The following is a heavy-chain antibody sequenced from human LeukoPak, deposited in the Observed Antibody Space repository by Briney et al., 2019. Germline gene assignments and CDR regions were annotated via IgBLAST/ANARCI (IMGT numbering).Heavy chain of an antibody. V-gene: IGHV4-34*01. CDR1: GGSFSGYY. CDR3: ATIAAADPYNWFDP. CDR2: INHSGTT. J-gene: IGHJ5*02. D-gene: IGHD6-25*01. Sequence: PSETLSLTCAVYGGSFSGYYWSWIRQPPGKGLEWIGEINHSGTTNYNPSLKSRVTISVDTSKNQFSVKLSSVTAADTAVYYCATIAAADPYNWFDPWAQGTLVTVSS.